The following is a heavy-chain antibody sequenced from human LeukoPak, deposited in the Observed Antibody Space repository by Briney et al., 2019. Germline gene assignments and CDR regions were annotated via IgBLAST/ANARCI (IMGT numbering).Heavy chain of an antibody. CDR1: GYTFTSYY. CDR3: ARDRHYYDSSGYYAFDY. D-gene: IGHD3-22*01. CDR2: INPSGGST. V-gene: IGHV1-46*01. J-gene: IGHJ4*02. Sequence: ASVKVSCKASGYTFTSYYMHWVRQAPGQGLEWMGIINPSGGSTSYALKFQGRVTMTRDTSTSTVYMELSSLRSEDTAVYYCARDRHYYDSSGYYAFDYWGQGTLVTVSS.